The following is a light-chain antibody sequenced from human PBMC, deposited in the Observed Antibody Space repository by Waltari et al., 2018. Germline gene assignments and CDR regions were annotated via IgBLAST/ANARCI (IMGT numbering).Light chain of an antibody. CDR3: QQRSNWPPLT. Sequence: DIVLTQSPATLSLSPGERATLSCRASQSVSSYLASYQQKPGQAPRLLIYDASNNATGIPARFSGSGYGTDFTVNISSLEPEDFAVYYCQQRSNWPPLTFGGGTKVEIK. CDR2: DAS. CDR1: QSVSSY. V-gene: IGKV3-11*01. J-gene: IGKJ4*01.